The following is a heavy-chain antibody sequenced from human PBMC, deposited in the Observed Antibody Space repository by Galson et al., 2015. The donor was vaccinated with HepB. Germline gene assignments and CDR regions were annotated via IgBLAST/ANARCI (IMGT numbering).Heavy chain of an antibody. J-gene: IGHJ3*02. CDR2: ISYDGSNK. CDR1: GFTFSSYA. V-gene: IGHV3-30-3*01. Sequence: SLRLSCAASGFTFSSYAMHWVRQAPGEGLEWVAVISYDGSNKYYADSVKGRFTISRDNSKNTLYLQMNSLRAEDTAVYYCARDTTYYYDSSGYTGAFDIWGQGTMVTVSS. CDR3: ARDTTYYYDSSGYTGAFDI. D-gene: IGHD3-22*01.